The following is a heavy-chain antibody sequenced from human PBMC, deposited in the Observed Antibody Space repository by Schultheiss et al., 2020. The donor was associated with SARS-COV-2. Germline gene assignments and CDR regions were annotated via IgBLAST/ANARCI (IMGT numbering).Heavy chain of an antibody. CDR2: IYPGDSDT. J-gene: IGHJ6*03. CDR3: ARQDCSSTSCPRYYMDV. V-gene: IGHV5-51*01. CDR1: GYSFTSYW. Sequence: GGSLRLSCKGSGYSFTSYWIGWVRQMPGKGLEWMGIIYPGDSDTRYSPSFQGQVTISADKSISTAYLQWSSLKASDTAMYYCARQDCSSTSCPRYYMDVWGKGTTVTVSS. D-gene: IGHD2-2*01.